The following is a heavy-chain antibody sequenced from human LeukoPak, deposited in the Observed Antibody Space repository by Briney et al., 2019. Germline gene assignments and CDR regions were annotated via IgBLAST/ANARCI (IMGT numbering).Heavy chain of an antibody. V-gene: IGHV1-18*01. J-gene: IGHJ6*02. D-gene: IGHD6-19*01. CDR3: ARASSTSGWPYYYYYGMDV. CDR1: GYTFTSYG. CDR2: ISAYNGNT. Sequence: ASVKVSCKASGYTFTSYGISWVRQAPEQRLEWMGRISAYNGNTNYAQKLQGRVTMTTDTSTSTAYMELRSLRSDDTAVYYCARASSTSGWPYYYYYGMDVWGQGTTVTVSS.